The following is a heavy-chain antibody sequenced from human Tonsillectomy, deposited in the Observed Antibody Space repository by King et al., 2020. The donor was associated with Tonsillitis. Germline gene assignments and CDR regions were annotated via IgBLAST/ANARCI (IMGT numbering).Heavy chain of an antibody. CDR1: GYTFTSYG. J-gene: IGHJ4*02. Sequence: QLVQSGAEVKKPGASVKVSCKASGYTFTSYGISWVRQAPGQGLEWMGRISAYNGNTNYAQNLQGRVTMTTDTSTCTAYMELRSLRSDDTAVYYCARQYYYASGSYSDFDYWGQGTLVTVSS. V-gene: IGHV1-18*01. CDR3: ARQYYYASGSYSDFDY. D-gene: IGHD3-10*01. CDR2: ISAYNGNT.